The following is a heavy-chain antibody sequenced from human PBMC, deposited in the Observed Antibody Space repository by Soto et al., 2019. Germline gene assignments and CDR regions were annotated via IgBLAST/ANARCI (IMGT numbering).Heavy chain of an antibody. Sequence: QVQLVQSGAEVKRPGASVKVSCKASGYTFINYGITWVRQAPGQGLEWMGWISTYNSNTDYAQKLQGRVTMTTDTSTSTAYMELRSLRSDDTDVYYCATFGYCWGSSCPPFDYWGQGTLVTVSS. J-gene: IGHJ4*02. CDR2: ISTYNSNT. CDR1: GYTFINYG. V-gene: IGHV1-18*01. D-gene: IGHD2-15*01. CDR3: ATFGYCWGSSCPPFDY.